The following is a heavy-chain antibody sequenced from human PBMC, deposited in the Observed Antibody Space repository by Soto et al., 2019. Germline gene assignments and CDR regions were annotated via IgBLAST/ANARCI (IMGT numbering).Heavy chain of an antibody. D-gene: IGHD3-16*01. Sequence: QITLKESGPTLVKPTQTLTLTCTFSGFSLSTSGVGVGWIRQPPGKALEWLALIYWDDDKRYSPSLKSRLTITKDTYKNQVVLTMTNMDPVDTATYYCAHSLYDYVWGTNWFDPWGQVTLVTVST. V-gene: IGHV2-5*02. CDR2: IYWDDDK. CDR1: GFSLSTSGVG. J-gene: IGHJ5*02. CDR3: AHSLYDYVWGTNWFDP.